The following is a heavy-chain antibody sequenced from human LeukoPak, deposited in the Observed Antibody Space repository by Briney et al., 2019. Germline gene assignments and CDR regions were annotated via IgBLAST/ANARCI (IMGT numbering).Heavy chain of an antibody. CDR1: GFTFSSYW. Sequence: GGSLRLSCAASGFTFSSYWMSWVRQAPGEGLEWVANIKQDGTENYYMDSVKGRFSISRDNAKNSLYLQMNALRAEDTAVYYCARDVRPDYWGQGTLVTVST. D-gene: IGHD6-6*01. CDR2: IKQDGTEN. J-gene: IGHJ4*02. CDR3: ARDVRPDY. V-gene: IGHV3-7*04.